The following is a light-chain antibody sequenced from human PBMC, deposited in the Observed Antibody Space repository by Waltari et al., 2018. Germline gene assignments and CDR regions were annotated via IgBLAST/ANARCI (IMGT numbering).Light chain of an antibody. Sequence: EIVLTQSPGTLYLSPGERAILSCRASQSVGNLLAWYQHRPGQAPRLLVYDASHRASGIPARFSGSGSGTDFVLTISSLEPEDFAVYYCQQRFNWPTFGQGTKVQFK. J-gene: IGKJ1*01. CDR3: QQRFNWPT. CDR2: DAS. CDR1: QSVGNL. V-gene: IGKV3-11*01.